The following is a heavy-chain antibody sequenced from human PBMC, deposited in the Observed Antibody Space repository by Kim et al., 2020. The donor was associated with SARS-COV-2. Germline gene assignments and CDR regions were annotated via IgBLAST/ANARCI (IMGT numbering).Heavy chain of an antibody. J-gene: IGHJ6*02. D-gene: IGHD2-15*01. V-gene: IGHV3-74*01. CDR2: INSDGSST. CDR3: VRVAYCSGGSCYYYYGMDV. Sequence: GGSLRLSCAASGFTFSPYWMHWVRQAPGKGLVWVSHINSDGSSTTYADSVKGRFTISRDNAKNTLYLQMNSLRAADSAVYYCVRVAYCSGGSCYYYYGMDVWGQGTAVTVSS. CDR1: GFTFSPYW.